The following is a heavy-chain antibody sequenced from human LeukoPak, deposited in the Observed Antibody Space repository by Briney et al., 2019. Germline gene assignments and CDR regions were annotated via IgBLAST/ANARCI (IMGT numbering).Heavy chain of an antibody. CDR2: MNPNSGNT. V-gene: IGHV1-8*01. CDR3: ARWARAYYDFWSGYYTSYSPDY. CDR1: GYTFTSYD. Sequence: ASVKVSCKASGYTFTSYDINWVRQATGQGLEWMGWMNPNSGNTGYAQKFQGRVTMTRNTSISTAYMELSSLRSEDTAVYYCARWARAYYDFWSGYYTSYSPDYWGQGTLVTVSS. D-gene: IGHD3-3*01. J-gene: IGHJ4*02.